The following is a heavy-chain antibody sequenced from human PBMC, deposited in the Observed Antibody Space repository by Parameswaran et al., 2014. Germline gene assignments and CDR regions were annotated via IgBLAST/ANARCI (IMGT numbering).Heavy chain of an antibody. V-gene: IGHV7-4-1*02. J-gene: IGHJ4*02. CDR3: AREAPAGTPDY. Sequence: WVRQAPGQGLEWMGWINTNTGNPTYAQGFTGRFVFSLDISVRTAYLQISSLKAEDTAVYYCAREAPAGTPDYWGQGTLVTVSS. D-gene: IGHD6-13*01. CDR2: INTNTGNP.